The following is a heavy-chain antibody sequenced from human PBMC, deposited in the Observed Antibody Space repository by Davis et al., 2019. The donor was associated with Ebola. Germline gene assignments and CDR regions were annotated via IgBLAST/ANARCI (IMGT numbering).Heavy chain of an antibody. J-gene: IGHJ4*02. V-gene: IGHV1-69*13. Sequence: SVKVSCKASGGTFSSYTITWVRQAPGQGLEWMGWVIPVFGTTNYAQKFQGRVTLTADESTSTAYMELTNLRSEDTAVYYCAKDRYYDNNPLYYESECWGQGTLVTVSS. CDR3: AKDRYYDNNPLYYESEC. CDR1: GGTFSSYT. D-gene: IGHD3-22*01. CDR2: VIPVFGTT.